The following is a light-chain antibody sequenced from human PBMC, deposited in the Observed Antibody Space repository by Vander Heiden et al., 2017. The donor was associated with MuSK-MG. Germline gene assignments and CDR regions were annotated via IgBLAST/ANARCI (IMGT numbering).Light chain of an antibody. J-gene: IGLJ2*01. CDR2: CKN. V-gene: IGLV1-44*01. Sequence: SVVTQPPSASGTPGQRVTISCSGSSPNIGSNTVNWYQQLPATETKLLIVCKNRRPSGVPDRCLCDKAGTTASTQTSGVQSEEEADDYWEESADSLNGSVFGGGTKITVL. CDR3: EESADSLNGSV. CDR1: SPNIGSNT.